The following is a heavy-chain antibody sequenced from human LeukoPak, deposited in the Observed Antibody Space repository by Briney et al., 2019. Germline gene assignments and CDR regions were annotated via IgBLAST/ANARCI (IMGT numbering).Heavy chain of an antibody. CDR2: INHSGST. CDR1: GGSFSGYY. V-gene: IGHV4-34*01. J-gene: IGHJ4*02. CDR3: ASRGDGGEDY. D-gene: IGHD3-16*01. Sequence: SETLSLTCAVYGGSFSGYYWSWIRQPPGKGLEWIGEINHSGSTNYNPSLKSRVTISVDTSKNQFSLKLSSVTAADTAVYYCASRGDGGEDYWGQGTLVTVSS.